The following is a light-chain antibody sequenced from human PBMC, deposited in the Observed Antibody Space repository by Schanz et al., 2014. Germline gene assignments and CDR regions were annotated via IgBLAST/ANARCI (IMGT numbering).Light chain of an antibody. V-gene: IGLV2-11*01. Sequence: LTQPRSVSGSPGQSVTISCTGTSNDVGGYDHVSWYQQHPGKAPKVVIYEVSKRPPGVPARFSGSKSGNTASLTISGLQADDEADYYCSAHGGSRVFGGGTKLTVL. CDR2: EVS. CDR3: SAHGGSRV. J-gene: IGLJ3*02. CDR1: SNDVGGYDH.